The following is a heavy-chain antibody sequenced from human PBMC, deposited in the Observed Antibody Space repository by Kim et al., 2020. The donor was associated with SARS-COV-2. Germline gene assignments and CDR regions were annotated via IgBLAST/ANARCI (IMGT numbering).Heavy chain of an antibody. CDR3: SRPSLGTHAFDI. V-gene: IGHV3-33*05. CDR1: GFTFSSYG. D-gene: IGHD1-1*01. CDR2: ISYDGSNK. J-gene: IGHJ3*02. Sequence: GGSLRRSCAASGFTFSSYGMHWVRQAPGKGLEWVAVISYDGSNKYYADSVKGRFTISRDNSKNTLYLQMNSLRAEDTAVYYCSRPSLGTHAFDIWGQGTMVTVAS.